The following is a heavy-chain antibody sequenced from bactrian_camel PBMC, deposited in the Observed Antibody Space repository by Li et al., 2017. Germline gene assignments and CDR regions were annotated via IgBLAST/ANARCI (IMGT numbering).Heavy chain of an antibody. V-gene: IGHV3S55*01. CDR1: GFTLHDSD. CDR3: AAGASVIDGPALRVGAYTY. Sequence: VQLVESGGGSVQAGGSLSLSCTAVGFTLHDSDMGWYRQAPGNECELVSTISSDLTTYYSNSVKGRLTISRDNANNTLFLQMGSLKPEDTAIYYCAAGASVIDGPALRVGAYTYWGQGTQVTVS. J-gene: IGHJ4*01. CDR2: ISSDLTT. D-gene: IGHD5*01.